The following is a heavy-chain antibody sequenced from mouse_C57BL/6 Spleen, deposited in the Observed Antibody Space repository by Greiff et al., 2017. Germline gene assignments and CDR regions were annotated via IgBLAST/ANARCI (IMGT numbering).Heavy chain of an antibody. CDR1: GYSFTDYN. CDR2: INPNYSTT. CDR3: GRWLPVPCGYFDV. V-gene: IGHV1-39*01. D-gene: IGHD2-2*01. J-gene: IGHJ1*03. Sequence: VQLQQSGPELVKPGASVKISCTASGYSFTDYNMNWVKQSNGKSLEWIGVINPNYSTTYYNQKFKGKATLTVDQSASTAFMQLNSRTSEDSAVYYCGRWLPVPCGYFDVWGTGTTVTVSS.